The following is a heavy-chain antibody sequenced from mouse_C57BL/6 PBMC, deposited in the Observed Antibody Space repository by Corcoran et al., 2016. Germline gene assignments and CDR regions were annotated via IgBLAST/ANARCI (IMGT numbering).Heavy chain of an antibody. V-gene: IGHV1-76*01. J-gene: IGHJ1*03. CDR2: IYPGSGNT. CDR1: GYTFTDYY. D-gene: IGHD1-1*02. Sequence: QVQLKQSGAELVRPGASVKLSCKASGYTFTDYYINWVKQRPGQGLEWIARIYPGSGNTYYNEKFKGKATLTAEKSSSTAYMQLSSLTSEDSAVYVCARGVVYWYFDVWGTGTTVTVSS. CDR3: ARGVVYWYFDV.